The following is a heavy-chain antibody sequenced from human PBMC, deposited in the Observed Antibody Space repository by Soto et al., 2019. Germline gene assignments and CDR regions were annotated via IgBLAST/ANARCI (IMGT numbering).Heavy chain of an antibody. CDR1: GFNFSYNA. V-gene: IGHV3-23*01. CDR3: AKDQSNSNPLYYFDF. Sequence: PGGSLRLSCVASGFNFSYNAMTWVRQSPGKGLEWVSSMSRTGDNTYYADSVKGRFTISRDNSKNTLYLQMNSLRAEDTAIYYCAKDQSNSNPLYYFDFWGPGTLVTVSS. D-gene: IGHD3-22*01. J-gene: IGHJ4*02. CDR2: MSRTGDNT.